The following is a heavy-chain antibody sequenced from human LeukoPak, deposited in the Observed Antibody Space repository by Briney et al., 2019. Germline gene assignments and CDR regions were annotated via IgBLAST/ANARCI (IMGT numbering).Heavy chain of an antibody. J-gene: IGHJ4*02. CDR1: GFTFSSYW. CDR3: ARFDHYGSGSPIDY. D-gene: IGHD3-10*01. V-gene: IGHV3-74*01. CDR2: INSDGSGT. Sequence: GGSLRLSCAASGFTFSSYWMHWVRQAPEKGLVWVSCINSDGSGTSYADSVRGRFTISRDNAKNTLYLQMNSLRAEDTAVYYCARFDHYGSGSPIDYWGQGTLVTVSS.